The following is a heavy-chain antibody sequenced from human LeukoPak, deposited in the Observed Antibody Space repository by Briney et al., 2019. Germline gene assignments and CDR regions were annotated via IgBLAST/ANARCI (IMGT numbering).Heavy chain of an antibody. CDR1: GFTFSSYA. CDR2: IRYDGSNK. Sequence: GGSLRLSCAASGFTFSSYAMHWVRQAPGKGLEWVAFIRYDGSNKYYADSVKGRFTISRDNSKNTLYLQMNSLRAEDTAVYYCAKPNGAYSSSFRFDYWGQGTLVTVSS. D-gene: IGHD6-13*01. CDR3: AKPNGAYSSSFRFDY. J-gene: IGHJ4*02. V-gene: IGHV3-30*02.